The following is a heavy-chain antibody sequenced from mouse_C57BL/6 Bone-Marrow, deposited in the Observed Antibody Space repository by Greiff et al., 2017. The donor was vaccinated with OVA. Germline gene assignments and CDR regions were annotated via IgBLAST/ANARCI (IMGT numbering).Heavy chain of an antibody. CDR3: AREGFYRDYYAMDY. D-gene: IGHD2-14*01. Sequence: QVQLQQPGAELVMPGASVKLSCKASGYTFTSYWMHWVKQRPGQGLEWIGEIDPSDSYTNYNQKFKGQATLTVDTSSSTAYMQLSSLTSEDSAVYYCAREGFYRDYYAMDYWGQGTSVTVSS. V-gene: IGHV1-69*01. J-gene: IGHJ4*01. CDR2: IDPSDSYT. CDR1: GYTFTSYW.